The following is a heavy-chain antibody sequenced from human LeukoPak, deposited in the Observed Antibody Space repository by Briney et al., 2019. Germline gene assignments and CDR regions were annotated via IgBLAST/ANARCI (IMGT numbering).Heavy chain of an antibody. V-gene: IGHV3-30*02. J-gene: IGHJ6*03. Sequence: GGSLRLSCAASGFTFSSYAMHWVRQAPGKGLEWVAVIWYGGSNKYYADSVKGRFTISRDNSKNTLYLQMNSLRAEDTAVYYCAKVGATTATPGNYYMDVWGKGTTVTVSS. CDR2: IWYGGSNK. CDR1: GFTFSSYA. D-gene: IGHD4-17*01. CDR3: AKVGATTATPGNYYMDV.